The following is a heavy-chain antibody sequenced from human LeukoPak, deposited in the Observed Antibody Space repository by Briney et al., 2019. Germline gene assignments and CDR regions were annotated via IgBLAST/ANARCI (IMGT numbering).Heavy chain of an antibody. CDR1: GGSISSSNW. J-gene: IGHJ5*02. D-gene: IGHD4-23*01. V-gene: IGHV4-4*02. Sequence: SETLSLTCAASGGSISSSNWWSWVRQYPGKGLEWIGEIHHGGSTNYNPSLKSRVTISIDKSKNQFSLKLSSVTAADTAVYYCARNGGTRWGNWFDPWGQGTLVIVSS. CDR3: ARNGGTRWGNWFDP. CDR2: IHHGGST.